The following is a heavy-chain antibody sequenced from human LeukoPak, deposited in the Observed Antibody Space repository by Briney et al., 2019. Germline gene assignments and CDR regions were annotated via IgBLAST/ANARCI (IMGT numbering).Heavy chain of an antibody. V-gene: IGHV1-46*01. Sequence: ASVKVSCKASGYTFTSYYMHWVRQAPGQGLEWMGIINPSGGSTSYAQKFQGRVTMTRDMSTSTVYMELSSLRSEDTAVYYCASSSSWYVAFDIWGQGTMVTVSS. D-gene: IGHD6-13*01. CDR3: ASSSSWYVAFDI. J-gene: IGHJ3*02. CDR2: INPSGGST. CDR1: GYTFTSYY.